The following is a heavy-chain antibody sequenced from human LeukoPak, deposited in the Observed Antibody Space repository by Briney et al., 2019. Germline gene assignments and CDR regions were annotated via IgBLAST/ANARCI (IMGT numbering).Heavy chain of an antibody. CDR3: ARKGNAFDS. Sequence: ASVKVPCKASGYTFINYGISWVRQAPGQGLEWMGWITAYNGNTRYAQKLQGRVTMTTDTSTSTAYMELRSLRSDDTAVYYCARKGNAFDSWGQGTMVTVSS. J-gene: IGHJ3*01. CDR2: ITAYNGNT. D-gene: IGHD3-10*01. CDR1: GYTFINYG. V-gene: IGHV1-18*01.